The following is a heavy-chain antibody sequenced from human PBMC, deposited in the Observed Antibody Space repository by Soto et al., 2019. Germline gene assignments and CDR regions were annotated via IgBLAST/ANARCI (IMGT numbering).Heavy chain of an antibody. Sequence: LRLSCLASGFTFSDFAMTWVRHVPGRGLEWVASLDGAGGSTYYAESVRGRFSISRDNSQYTLFLQMKRLTVDDTAIYYCAAPRDEYGSGVSWFTYGMDIWGQGTTVTVSS. CDR3: AAPRDEYGSGVSWFTYGMDI. V-gene: IGHV3-23*01. D-gene: IGHD3-10*01. CDR2: LDGAGGST. CDR1: GFTFSDFA. J-gene: IGHJ6*02.